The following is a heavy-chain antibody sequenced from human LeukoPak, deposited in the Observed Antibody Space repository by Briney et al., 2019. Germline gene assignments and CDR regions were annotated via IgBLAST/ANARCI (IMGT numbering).Heavy chain of an antibody. CDR2: IIPIFGTA. CDR3: ARDYYGSGSWGSTHYYFDY. J-gene: IGHJ4*02. V-gene: IGHV1-69*05. D-gene: IGHD3-10*01. Sequence: SVKVSCKASGGTFSSYAISWVRQAPGQGLEWMGRIIPIFGTANYAQKFQGRVTITTDESTSTAYMELSSLRSEDTAVYYCARDYYGSGSWGSTHYYFDYWGQGTLVTVSS. CDR1: GGTFSSYA.